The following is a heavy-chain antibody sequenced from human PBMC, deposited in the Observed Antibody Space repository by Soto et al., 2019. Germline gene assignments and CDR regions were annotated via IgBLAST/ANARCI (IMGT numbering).Heavy chain of an antibody. CDR2: IYYSGST. J-gene: IGHJ6*03. Sequence: NPSETLSLTCTVSGGSISSSSYYWGWIRQPPGKGLEWIGSIYYSGSTYYNPSLKSRVTISVDTSKNQFSLKPSSVTAADTAVYYCARNNGDFWSGYYTGSYYYYYMDVCGKGTTVTVSS. CDR3: ARNNGDFWSGYYTGSYYYYYMDV. V-gene: IGHV4-39*01. D-gene: IGHD3-3*01. CDR1: GGSISSSSYY.